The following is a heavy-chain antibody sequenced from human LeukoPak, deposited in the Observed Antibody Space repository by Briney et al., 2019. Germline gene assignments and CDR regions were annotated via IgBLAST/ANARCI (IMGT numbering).Heavy chain of an antibody. Sequence: PGRSLRLSCAASGFTVSNDYMSWVRQAPGKGLEWVSVIYTGGNTYYADSVKGRFTFSRDNSKNTLYLQMNSLRAEDTAVYYCARGGYKYGYDYWGQGTLVTVSS. V-gene: IGHV3-53*01. CDR3: ARGGYKYGYDY. CDR1: GFTVSNDY. J-gene: IGHJ4*02. CDR2: IYTGGNT. D-gene: IGHD5-18*01.